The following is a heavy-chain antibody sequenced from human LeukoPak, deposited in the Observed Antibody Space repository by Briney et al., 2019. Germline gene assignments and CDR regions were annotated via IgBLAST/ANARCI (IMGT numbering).Heavy chain of an antibody. Sequence: AAVTFSFKASGGTFISYAISWVRQGPGEGREGVGGIIAIFGTGNYAQKFQGRVTITTDEATSTAYMELRRVRCEDRGGDECAARRPGFIAARSLLVDYWGQGTLVTVSS. CDR3: AARRPGFIAARSLLVDY. CDR1: GGTFISYA. D-gene: IGHD6-6*01. CDR2: IIAIFGTG. V-gene: IGHV1-69*05. J-gene: IGHJ4*02.